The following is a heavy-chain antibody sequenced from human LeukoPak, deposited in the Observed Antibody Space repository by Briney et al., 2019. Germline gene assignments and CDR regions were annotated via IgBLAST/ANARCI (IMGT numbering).Heavy chain of an antibody. V-gene: IGHV4-39*01. J-gene: IGHJ4*02. CDR1: GGSISSSSYY. CDR2: IYYSGST. D-gene: IGHD6-19*01. Sequence: PSETLSLTCTVSGGSISSSSYYWGWIRQPPGKGLEWIGSIYYSGSTYYNASLKSRGTISVDTSKNQFSLKLNSVTAADTAVYFCARQVVAVAGTGYFDYWGQGTLVTVSS. CDR3: ARQVVAVAGTGYFDY.